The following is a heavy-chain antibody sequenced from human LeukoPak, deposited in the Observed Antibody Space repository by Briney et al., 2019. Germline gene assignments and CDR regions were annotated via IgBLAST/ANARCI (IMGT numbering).Heavy chain of an antibody. CDR1: GGSISSDY. V-gene: IGHV4-4*07. Sequence: SETLSLTCTVSGGSISSDYWSWIRQPPGKGLEWIGRIYTSGSTNYNPSLKSRVTMSVDTSKNQFSLKLSSVTAADTAVYYCARAGIAARPGNWFDPWGQGTLVTVSS. J-gene: IGHJ5*02. D-gene: IGHD6-6*01. CDR3: ARAGIAARPGNWFDP. CDR2: IYTSGST.